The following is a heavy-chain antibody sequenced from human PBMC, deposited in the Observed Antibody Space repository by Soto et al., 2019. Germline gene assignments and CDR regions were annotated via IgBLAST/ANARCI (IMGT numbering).Heavy chain of an antibody. CDR3: AQAISRERQIDY. J-gene: IGHJ4*02. V-gene: IGHV3-33*01. CDR1: GFTFSSYG. Sequence: GGSLRLSCAASGFTFSSYGMHWVRQAPGKGLEWVAVIWFDGSNKFYADSVKGRFTISRDNSKNTVSLQMNSLRAEDTAVYYCAQAISRERQIDYWGQGTLVTVSS. D-gene: IGHD1-26*01. CDR2: IWFDGSNK.